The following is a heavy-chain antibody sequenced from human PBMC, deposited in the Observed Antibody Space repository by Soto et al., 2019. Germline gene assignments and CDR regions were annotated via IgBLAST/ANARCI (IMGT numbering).Heavy chain of an antibody. Sequence: QVQLVQSGAEVKKPGTSVKVSCKASGYTFTSYAIHWVRQAPGQRLEWMGWINAGNGNTKYSQRFQGRVTITRDTSASTAYMGLSSLRSEDTALYYCARGIGVAATGLWGQGTLVTVSS. D-gene: IGHD2-15*01. CDR3: ARGIGVAATGL. V-gene: IGHV1-3*01. CDR2: INAGNGNT. J-gene: IGHJ4*02. CDR1: GYTFTSYA.